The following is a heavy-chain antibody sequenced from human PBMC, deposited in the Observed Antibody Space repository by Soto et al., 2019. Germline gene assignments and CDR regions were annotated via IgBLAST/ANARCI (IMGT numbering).Heavy chain of an antibody. Sequence: GGSLRLSCAASGFTFSSYWMSWVRQAPGKGLEWVSNIKQDGSEKYYVDSVKGRFTISRDNAKNSLYLQMNSLRAEDTAVYYCARVWASTYYDSSGYYDFDYWGQGTLVTVSS. CDR1: GFTFSSYW. CDR3: ARVWASTYYDSSGYYDFDY. D-gene: IGHD3-22*01. J-gene: IGHJ4*02. V-gene: IGHV3-7*01. CDR2: IKQDGSEK.